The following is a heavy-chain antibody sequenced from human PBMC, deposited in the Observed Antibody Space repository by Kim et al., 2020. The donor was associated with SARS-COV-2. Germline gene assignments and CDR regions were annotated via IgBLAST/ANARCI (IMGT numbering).Heavy chain of an antibody. Sequence: GGSLRLSCAASGFTFSSYAMHWVRQAPGKGLEWVAVISYDGSNKYYADSVKGRFTITRDNSKNTLYLQMNSLRAEDTAVYYCASLEYSSSSGLDYWGQGTLVTVSS. CDR3: ASLEYSSSSGLDY. J-gene: IGHJ4*02. CDR2: ISYDGSNK. V-gene: IGHV3-30-3*01. D-gene: IGHD6-6*01. CDR1: GFTFSSYA.